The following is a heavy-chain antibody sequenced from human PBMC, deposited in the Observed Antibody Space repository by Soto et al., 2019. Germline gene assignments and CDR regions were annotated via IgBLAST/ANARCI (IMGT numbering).Heavy chain of an antibody. V-gene: IGHV4-59*01. CDR3: AREPPYCSGGSCYSHYFDY. D-gene: IGHD2-15*01. J-gene: IGHJ4*02. Sequence: PSETLSLTCAVYGGSFSGYYWSWIRQPPGKGLEWIGYIYYSGSTNYNPSLKSRVTISVDTSKNQFSLKLSSVTAADTAVYYCAREPPYCSGGSCYSHYFDYWGQGTLVTVSS. CDR1: GGSFSGYY. CDR2: IYYSGST.